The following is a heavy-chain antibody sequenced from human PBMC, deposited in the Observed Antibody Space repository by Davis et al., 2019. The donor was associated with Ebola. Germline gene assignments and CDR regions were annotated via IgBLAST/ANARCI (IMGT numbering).Heavy chain of an antibody. CDR1: GGSFSGYY. CDR3: VRSSGWHLYNWFDP. J-gene: IGHJ5*02. CDR2: INHSGST. D-gene: IGHD6-19*01. Sequence: MPSETLSLTCAVYGGSFSGYYWSWIRQPPGKGLEWIGEINHSGSTNYNPSLKSRVTISIDTSKNQFSLKLSSVTAADTAVYYCVRSSGWHLYNWFDPWGQGTLVTVSS. V-gene: IGHV4-34*01.